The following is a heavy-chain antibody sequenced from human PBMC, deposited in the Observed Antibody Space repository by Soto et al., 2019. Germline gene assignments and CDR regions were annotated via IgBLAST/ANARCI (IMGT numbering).Heavy chain of an antibody. Sequence: SQNPSLTCAISGDSVSSNSAAWNWIRQSPSRGLEWLGRTYYRSKWYNDYAVSVKSRITINPDTSKNQFSLQLNSVTPEDTAVYYCARDGIAAAGTDLYYYYGMDVWGRGTTVTVSS. CDR1: GDSVSSNSAA. CDR2: TYYRSKWYN. V-gene: IGHV6-1*01. J-gene: IGHJ6*02. CDR3: ARDGIAAAGTDLYYYYGMDV. D-gene: IGHD6-13*01.